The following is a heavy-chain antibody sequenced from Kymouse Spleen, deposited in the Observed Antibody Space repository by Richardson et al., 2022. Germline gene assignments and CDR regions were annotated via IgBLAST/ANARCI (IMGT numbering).Heavy chain of an antibody. D-gene: IGHD3-10*01. Sequence: EVQLVESGGGLVQPGGSLKLSCAASGFTFSGSAMHWVRQASGKGLEWVGRIRSKANSYATAYAASVKGRFTISRDDSKNTAYLQMNSLKTEDTAVYYCTRQGEARGVRHYGMDVWGQGTTVTVSS. V-gene: IGHV3-73*02. J-gene: IGHJ6*02. CDR3: TRQGEARGVRHYGMDV. CDR2: IRSKANSYAT. CDR1: GFTFSGSA.